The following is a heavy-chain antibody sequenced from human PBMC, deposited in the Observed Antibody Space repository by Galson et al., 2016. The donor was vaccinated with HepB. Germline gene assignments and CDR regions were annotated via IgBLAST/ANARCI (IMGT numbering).Heavy chain of an antibody. CDR2: ISYDGSNI. CDR3: ARGGTHCSSTSCYIGY. J-gene: IGHJ4*02. V-gene: IGHV3-30-3*01. Sequence: SLRLSCAASGFTFSNYAMHWVRQAPGKGLEWVAFISYDGSNIYYADSVKGRFTISRDNSKNTLFLQMNSLRPDDTAVYFCARGGTHCSSTSCYIGYWGQGTLVTVSS. CDR1: GFTFSNYA. D-gene: IGHD2-2*02.